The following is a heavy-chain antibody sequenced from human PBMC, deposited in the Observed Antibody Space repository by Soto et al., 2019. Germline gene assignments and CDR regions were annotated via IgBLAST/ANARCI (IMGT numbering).Heavy chain of an antibody. Sequence: QVQLQESGPGLVKPSQTLSLTCSVSGGSISSAGYYWSWIRQHPGKGLEWIGYIHYSGSTYYNPSLESRVTISVDTSKNEFSLNLSSVTDADTAVYYCARFTGMVNSYHYYGLYVWGQGTTVTVSS. CDR1: GGSISSAGYY. CDR2: IHYSGST. D-gene: IGHD5-18*01. V-gene: IGHV4-31*03. J-gene: IGHJ6*02. CDR3: ARFTGMVNSYHYYGLYV.